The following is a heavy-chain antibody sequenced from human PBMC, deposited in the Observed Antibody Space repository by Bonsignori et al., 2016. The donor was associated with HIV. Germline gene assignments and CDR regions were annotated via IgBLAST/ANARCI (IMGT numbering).Heavy chain of an antibody. CDR2: ISYDGGTK. CDR3: AKDRYPMYSKTFDS. D-gene: IGHD2-15*01. J-gene: IGHJ4*02. V-gene: IGHV3-30*18. Sequence: WIRQPPGKGLEWVSLISYDGGTKYNADSVKGRFTISRDNSKNTLYLQMDSLRAEDTGTYYCAKDRYPMYSKTFDSWGQGTLVTVSS.